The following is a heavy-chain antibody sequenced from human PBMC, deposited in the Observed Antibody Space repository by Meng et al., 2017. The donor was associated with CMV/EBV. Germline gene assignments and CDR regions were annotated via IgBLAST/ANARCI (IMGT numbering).Heavy chain of an antibody. D-gene: IGHD3-10*01. CDR3: ARGLRGPSLVRGVTHDAFDI. Sequence: GESLKISCAASGFTFSSYWMSWVRQAPGKGLEWVANIKQDGSEKYYVDSVKGRLTISRDNAKNSLYLQMNSLRAEDTAVYYCARGLRGPSLVRGVTHDAFDIWGQGTMVTVSS. CDR1: GFTFSSYW. J-gene: IGHJ3*02. CDR2: IKQDGSEK. V-gene: IGHV3-7*01.